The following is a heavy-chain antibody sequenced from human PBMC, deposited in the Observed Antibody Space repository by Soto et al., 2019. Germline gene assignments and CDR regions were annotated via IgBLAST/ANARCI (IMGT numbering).Heavy chain of an antibody. CDR1: GGTFSSYA. Sequence: QVQLVQYGAEVKKPGSSVKVSCKASGGTFSSYAISWVRQAPGQGLEWMGGIIPIFGTANYAQKFQGRVTITADESTRTAYMELSRLRSEDTAVYYCARDRRSLIFVTGRDYYYGMDVWGQGTTVTVSS. J-gene: IGHJ6*02. V-gene: IGHV1-69*01. CDR2: IIPIFGTA. D-gene: IGHD3-16*02. CDR3: ARDRRSLIFVTGRDYYYGMDV.